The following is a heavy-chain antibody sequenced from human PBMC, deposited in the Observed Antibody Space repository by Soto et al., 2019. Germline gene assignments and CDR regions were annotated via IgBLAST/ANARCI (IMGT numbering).Heavy chain of an antibody. CDR1: GYTFTSYT. V-gene: IGHV1-18*01. Sequence: VSVKVSCKASGYTFTSYTISWVRQAPGQGLEWVGWIGPSSGNTDSARNLQGRVAMTTDTSTSTAYMELRSLRSDDTAVYYCARDTGNFFDYWGPGTLVTVSS. J-gene: IGHJ4*02. CDR2: IGPSSGNT. CDR3: ARDTGNFFDY.